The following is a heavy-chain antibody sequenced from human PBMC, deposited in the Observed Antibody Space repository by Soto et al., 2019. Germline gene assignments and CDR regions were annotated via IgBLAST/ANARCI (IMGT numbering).Heavy chain of an antibody. CDR1: GFTFSSYG. Sequence: QVQLLESGGGVVQPGRSLRLSCAASGFTFSSYGMHWVRQAPGKGLEWVAVISYDGSNKYYADSVKGRFTISRDNSKNTLYLQMNSLRAEDTAVYYCAKDSHWLVRLFADYYYGMDVWGQATTVTVSS. V-gene: IGHV3-30*18. CDR2: ISYDGSNK. D-gene: IGHD6-19*01. CDR3: AKDSHWLVRLFADYYYGMDV. J-gene: IGHJ6*02.